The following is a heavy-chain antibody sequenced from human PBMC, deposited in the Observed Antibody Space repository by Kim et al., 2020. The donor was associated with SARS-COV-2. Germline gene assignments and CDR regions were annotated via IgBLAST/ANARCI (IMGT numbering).Heavy chain of an antibody. CDR1: GGTFSSYA. CDR3: ARLTSIAAAEYNWFDP. J-gene: IGHJ5*02. V-gene: IGHV1-69*13. Sequence: SVKVSCKASGGTFSSYAISWVRQAPGQALEWMGGIIPIFGTANYAQKFLGRVTITADESTSTAYMELSSLRSDDTAVYYCARLTSIAAAEYNWFDPWGQGPLVTVSS. D-gene: IGHD6-13*01. CDR2: IIPIFGTA.